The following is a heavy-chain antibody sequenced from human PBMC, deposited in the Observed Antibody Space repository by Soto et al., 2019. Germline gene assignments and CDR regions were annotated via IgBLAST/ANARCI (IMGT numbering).Heavy chain of an antibody. CDR1: GFTFSSYA. CDR3: ARDAGRVRYYFDY. Sequence: GGSLRLSCAASGFTFSSYAMSWVRQAPGKGLEWVSAISGSGGSTYYADSVKGRFTISRDNSKNTLYLQMSSLRAEDTAVYYCARDAGRVRYYFDYWGQGTLVTVSS. D-gene: IGHD6-13*01. V-gene: IGHV3-23*01. CDR2: ISGSGGST. J-gene: IGHJ4*02.